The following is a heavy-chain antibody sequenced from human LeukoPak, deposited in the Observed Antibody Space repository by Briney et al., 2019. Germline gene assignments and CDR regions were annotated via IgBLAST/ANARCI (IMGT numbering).Heavy chain of an antibody. CDR3: AKDYYDAGSSPLDY. D-gene: IGHD3-10*01. CDR1: GFTFSSYY. J-gene: IGHJ4*02. V-gene: IGHV3-74*01. CDR2: INSDGSST. Sequence: GGSLRLSCAASGFTFSSYYMHWVRQAPGKGLVWVSRINSDGSSTSYADSVKGRFTISRDNAKNTLYLQMSSLRGEDTAVYYCAKDYYDAGSSPLDYWGQGTLVTVSS.